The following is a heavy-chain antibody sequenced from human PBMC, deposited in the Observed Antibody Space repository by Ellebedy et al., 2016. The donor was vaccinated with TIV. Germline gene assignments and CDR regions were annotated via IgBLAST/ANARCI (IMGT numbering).Heavy chain of an antibody. D-gene: IGHD5-24*01. V-gene: IGHV4-61*08. Sequence: SETLSLXXAVSGGSISSGGYSWSWIRQPPGKGLEWIGYIYYSGSTNYNPSLKSRVTISVDTSKNQFSLKLSSVTAADTAVYYCASTRRWLQLRPFDYWGQGTLVTVSS. CDR1: GGSISSGGYS. CDR3: ASTRRWLQLRPFDY. J-gene: IGHJ4*02. CDR2: IYYSGST.